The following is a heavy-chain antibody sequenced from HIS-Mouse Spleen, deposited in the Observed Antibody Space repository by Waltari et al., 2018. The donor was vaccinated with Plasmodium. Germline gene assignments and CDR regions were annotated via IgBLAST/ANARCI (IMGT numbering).Heavy chain of an antibody. CDR2: INPNSGGT. V-gene: IGHV1-2*02. CDR3: ARVLGYKAAAGTFVEYFQH. Sequence: QVQLVQSGAEVKKPGASVKVSCKASGYTFPGHHMHWVRQAPGRGLEWRGWINPNSGGTNYAQKVQGRVTMTRDTSISTAYMELSRLRSDDTAVYYCARVLGYKAAAGTFVEYFQHWGQGTLVTVSS. J-gene: IGHJ1*01. D-gene: IGHD6-13*01. CDR1: GYTFPGHH.